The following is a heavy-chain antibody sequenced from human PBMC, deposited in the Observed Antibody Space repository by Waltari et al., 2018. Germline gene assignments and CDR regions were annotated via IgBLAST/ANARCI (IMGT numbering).Heavy chain of an antibody. CDR3: ARGGACGGDCYEFQH. CDR1: GYTLTELS. CDR2: VDPEDGET. Sequence: QVQLVQSGAEVKKPGASVKVSCKVSGYTLTELSMHWVRQAPGKGLEWMGGVDPEDGETIDAQKVQGRVTSSRDTSISTAYMELSRLRSDDTAVYYCARGGACGGDCYEFQHWGQGTLVTVSS. D-gene: IGHD2-21*01. J-gene: IGHJ1*01. V-gene: IGHV1-24*01.